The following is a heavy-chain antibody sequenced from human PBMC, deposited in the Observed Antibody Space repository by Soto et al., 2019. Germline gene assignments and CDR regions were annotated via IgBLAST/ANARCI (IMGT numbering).Heavy chain of an antibody. J-gene: IGHJ4*02. CDR2: IIPILGIA. CDR1: GGTFSSYT. CDR3: ARSLMYSSGDTNFDY. D-gene: IGHD6-19*01. V-gene: IGHV1-69*02. Sequence: QVQLVQSGAEVQKPGSSVKVSCKASGGTFSSYTISWVRQAPGQGLEWMGRIIPILGIANYAQKFQGRVTITADKSTSTAYMELSSLRSEDTAVYYCARSLMYSSGDTNFDYWGQGTLVTVSS.